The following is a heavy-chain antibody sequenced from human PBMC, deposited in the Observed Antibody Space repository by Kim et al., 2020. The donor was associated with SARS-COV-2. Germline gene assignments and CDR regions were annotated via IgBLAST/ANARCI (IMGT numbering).Heavy chain of an antibody. V-gene: IGHV3-74*01. CDR3: ARDPDIVVVPANAGYFDL. CDR1: GFTFSSYW. Sequence: GGSLRLSCAASGFTFSSYWMHWVRQAPGKGLVWVSRINSDGSSTSYADSVKGRFTISRDNAKNTLYLQMNSLRAEDTAVYYCARDPDIVVVPANAGYFDLWGRGTLVTVSS. CDR2: INSDGSST. J-gene: IGHJ2*01. D-gene: IGHD2-2*01.